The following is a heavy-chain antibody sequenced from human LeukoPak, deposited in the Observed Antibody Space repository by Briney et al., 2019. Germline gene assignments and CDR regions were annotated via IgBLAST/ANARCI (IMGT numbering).Heavy chain of an antibody. D-gene: IGHD6-19*01. CDR1: GYTFTSYG. CDR2: ISAYNGNT. Sequence: ASVKVSCKASGYTFTSYGISWVRQAPGQGLEWMGWISAYNGNTNYAQKLQGRVTMTTDTSTSTAYMELRSLRSDDTAVYYCAKGSSGWLRSYFDYWGQGTLVTVSS. V-gene: IGHV1-18*01. CDR3: AKGSSGWLRSYFDY. J-gene: IGHJ4*02.